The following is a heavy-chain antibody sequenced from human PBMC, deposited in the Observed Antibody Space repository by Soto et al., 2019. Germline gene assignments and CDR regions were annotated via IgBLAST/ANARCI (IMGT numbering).Heavy chain of an antibody. V-gene: IGHV4-59*03. CDR1: SGSISSYY. CDR3: VGSRTDVWVSKEDYWFEP. CDR2: IHYSGST. D-gene: IGHD3-16*01. Sequence: SETLPLTCTVSSGSISSYYWSWIRQPHGEGLQWIGYIHYSGSTKYNPSLKSRVTMSVDTSKNKFSLSLKSVTAADTAFYYCVGSRTDVWVSKEDYWFEPWGQGTLVTVSS. J-gene: IGHJ5*02.